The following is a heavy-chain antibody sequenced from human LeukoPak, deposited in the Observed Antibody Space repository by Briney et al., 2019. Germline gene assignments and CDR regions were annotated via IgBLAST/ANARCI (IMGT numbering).Heavy chain of an antibody. CDR1: GFTFSSYS. J-gene: IGHJ1*01. D-gene: IGHD1-26*01. V-gene: IGHV4-38-2*01. Sequence: GSLRLSCAASGFTFSSYSMNWIRQPPGKGREGIGTIYDSGSTFYNPSLKSRVNISVDTSKNQFSLKLSSVTAADTAVYYCAGHPSRYSRSYLSSHHWGQGTLVTVSS. CDR3: AGHPSRYSRSYLSSHH. CDR2: IYDSGST.